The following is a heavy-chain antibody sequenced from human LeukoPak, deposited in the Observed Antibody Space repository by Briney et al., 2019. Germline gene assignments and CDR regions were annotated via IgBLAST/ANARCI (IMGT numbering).Heavy chain of an antibody. CDR2: INSDGSST. D-gene: IGHD2-15*01. CDR1: GFTFSSYFW. V-gene: IGHV3-74*01. Sequence: GGSLRLSCAASGFTFSSYFWMHWVRQAPGKGLVWVSRINSDGSSTSYADSVKGRFTISRDNAKNTLYLQMNSLRAEDTAVYYCARDLEYCSGGSCSFYGMDVWGQGTTVTVSS. CDR3: ARDLEYCSGGSCSFYGMDV. J-gene: IGHJ6*02.